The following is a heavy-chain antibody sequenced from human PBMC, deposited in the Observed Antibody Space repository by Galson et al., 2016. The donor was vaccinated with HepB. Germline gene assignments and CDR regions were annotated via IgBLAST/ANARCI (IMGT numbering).Heavy chain of an antibody. D-gene: IGHD1-26*01. V-gene: IGHV4-59*01. CDR1: GGSISSYF. J-gene: IGHJ6*02. CDR3: ARIVNSGHNNVHSHYGMDV. Sequence: SETLSLTCTVSGGSISSYFWTWIRQPPGKGLEWIGFIYYSGSANYNPSLKSRLTLSVDTSKNQFSLKLTSVTAADTAVYYCARIVNSGHNNVHSHYGMDVWGQGTTVTVSS. CDR2: IYYSGSA.